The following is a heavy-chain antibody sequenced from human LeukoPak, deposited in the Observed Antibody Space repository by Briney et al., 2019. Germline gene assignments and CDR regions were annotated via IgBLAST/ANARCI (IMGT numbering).Heavy chain of an antibody. CDR3: ARDRRRDLVFDY. V-gene: IGHV1-2*02. J-gene: IGHJ4*02. CDR1: GYTFTDYY. CDR2: IDPNSGGT. Sequence: ASVKVSCKASGYTFTDYYIHWVRQAPGQGLEWMGWIDPNSGGTNYAQKFQGRVTLSRDTSINTAYMELSRLRSDDTAVYYCARDRRRDLVFDYWGQGTLVTVSS.